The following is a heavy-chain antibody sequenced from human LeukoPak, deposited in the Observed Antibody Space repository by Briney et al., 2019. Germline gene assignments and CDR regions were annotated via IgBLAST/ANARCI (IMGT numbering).Heavy chain of an antibody. D-gene: IGHD1-1*01. CDR1: GFTFSRYW. CDR2: IKYDGYEE. CDR3: KSGGAAPGSFDY. Sequence: GGSLRLSCAASGFTFSRYWMRWMRQAPGKGREWVANIKYDGYEEYYVDSVKGRFTISRDNAKNSLYLQLNSLRVEDTAVYYCKSGGAAPGSFDYWGQGTLVTVSP. V-gene: IGHV3-7*01. J-gene: IGHJ4*02.